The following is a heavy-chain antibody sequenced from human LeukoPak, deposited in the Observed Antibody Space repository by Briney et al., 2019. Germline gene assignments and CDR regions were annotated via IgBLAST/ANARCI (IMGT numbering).Heavy chain of an antibody. V-gene: IGHV3-48*01. J-gene: IGHJ4*02. CDR2: ISAGSGTI. CDR1: EFTFSIYG. Sequence: PGGSLRLSCAVSEFTFSIYGMNWVRQAPGEGLEWVSYISAGSGTISYADSVKGRFTISRDNAQNSLYLQMNSLRAEDTAVYYCARDLLLYFGEVTMAFDYWGLGTLVTVSS. CDR3: ARDLLLYFGEVTMAFDY. D-gene: IGHD3-10*01.